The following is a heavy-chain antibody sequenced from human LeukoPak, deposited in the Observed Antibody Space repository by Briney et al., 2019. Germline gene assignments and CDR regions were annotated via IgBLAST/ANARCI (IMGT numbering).Heavy chain of an antibody. V-gene: IGHV3-9*01. CDR1: GFTFDDYA. Sequence: GGSLRLSCAASGFTFDDYAMHWVRQAPGKGLEWVSGISWDTGNIHYADSVKGRFTISRDNAKNSLYLQMSSLRAEDTAVYYCARGYDFWTGYPLDYWGQGTLVTVSS. CDR2: ISWDTGNI. CDR3: ARGYDFWTGYPLDY. D-gene: IGHD3-3*01. J-gene: IGHJ4*02.